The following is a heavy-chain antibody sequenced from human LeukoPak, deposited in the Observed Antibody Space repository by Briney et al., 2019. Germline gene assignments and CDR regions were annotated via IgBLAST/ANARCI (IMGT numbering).Heavy chain of an antibody. V-gene: IGHV4-59*01. CDR2: LYYSGNT. Sequence: SETLSLTCTVSGVSIGSYYWSWIRQPPGKGLEWIGYLYYSGNTNYNPSLKSRVTISVDTSKNQFSLKLSSVTAADTAVYYCARAGGGYSFNYWGQGTLVTVSP. CDR1: GVSIGSYY. J-gene: IGHJ4*02. CDR3: ARAGGGYSFNY. D-gene: IGHD2-15*01.